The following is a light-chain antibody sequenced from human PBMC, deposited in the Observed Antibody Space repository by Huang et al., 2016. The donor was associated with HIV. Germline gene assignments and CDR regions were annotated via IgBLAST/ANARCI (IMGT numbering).Light chain of an antibody. CDR3: QQYNSWPQT. Sequence: ETVMTQSPATLSVSPGGRATLSCRASQSVSSSLAWYQQKPGQAPRLLIYGASTRATGIPARFSGSGSGTDFTLTISSLQSEDFAVYYCQQYNSWPQTFGQGTKVEIK. CDR2: GAS. CDR1: QSVSSS. V-gene: IGKV3-15*01. J-gene: IGKJ1*01.